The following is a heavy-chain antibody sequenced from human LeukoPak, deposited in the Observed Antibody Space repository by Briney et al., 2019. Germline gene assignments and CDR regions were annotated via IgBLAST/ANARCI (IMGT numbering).Heavy chain of an antibody. D-gene: IGHD2-2*01. J-gene: IGHJ5*02. Sequence: GGSLRLSCAASGFTVSSNYMSWVRQAPGKGLEWVANINQDGSEKYYVESVKGRFTISRDNAKNSLYLQMNSLRAEDTAVFYCARGGAPYCTSTSCYEDWFDPWGQGTLVTVSS. V-gene: IGHV3-7*05. CDR2: INQDGSEK. CDR1: GFTVSSNY. CDR3: ARGGAPYCTSTSCYEDWFDP.